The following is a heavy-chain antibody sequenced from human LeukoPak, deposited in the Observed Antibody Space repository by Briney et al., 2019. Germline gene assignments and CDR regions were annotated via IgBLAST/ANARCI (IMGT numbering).Heavy chain of an antibody. Sequence: ASVKVSCRASGYTFTSYYIHWVRQAPGQGLEWMGWINPKSGDIKYAPKFQGRVTMTRDTSISTAYLELTRLRSDDSAVYYCGRDRALAGTAPDAFDVWGQGTMVIVSS. V-gene: IGHV1-2*02. D-gene: IGHD6-19*01. CDR2: INPKSGDI. J-gene: IGHJ3*01. CDR3: GRDRALAGTAPDAFDV. CDR1: GYTFTSYY.